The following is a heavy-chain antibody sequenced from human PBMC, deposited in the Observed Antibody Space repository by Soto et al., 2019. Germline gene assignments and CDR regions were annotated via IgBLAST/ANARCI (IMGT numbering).Heavy chain of an antibody. CDR3: ARGYCSGGSCYFLWIYFDY. CDR2: ISSNGGST. CDR1: GFTFSSYA. J-gene: IGHJ4*02. V-gene: IGHV3-64*01. Sequence: GGSLRLSCAASGFTFSSYAMHWVRQAPGKGLEYVSAISSNGGSTYYANSVKGRFTISRDNSKNTLYLQMGSLRAEDMAVYYCARGYCSGGSCYFLWIYFDYWGQGTLVTVSS. D-gene: IGHD2-15*01.